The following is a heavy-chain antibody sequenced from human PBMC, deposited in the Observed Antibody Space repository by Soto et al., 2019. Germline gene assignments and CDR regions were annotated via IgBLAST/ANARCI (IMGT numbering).Heavy chain of an antibody. CDR3: GSLVPAAIDY. CDR2: IKSKTDGGTT. J-gene: IGHJ4*02. V-gene: IGHV3-15*01. D-gene: IGHD2-2*01. Sequence: RIKSKTDGGTTDYAAPVKGRFTISRDDSKNTLYLQMNSLKTEDTAVYYRGSLVPAAIDYWGQGTLVTVSS.